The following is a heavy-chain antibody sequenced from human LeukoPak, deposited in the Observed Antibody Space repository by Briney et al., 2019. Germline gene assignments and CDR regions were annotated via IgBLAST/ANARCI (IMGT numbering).Heavy chain of an antibody. V-gene: IGHV4-4*07. CDR2: IYTSGST. D-gene: IGHD1-14*01. Sequence: SETLSLTCTVSGGSISSYYWSWIRRPAGKGLEWIGRIYTSGSTNYNPSLKSRVTMSVDTSKNQFSLKLSSVTAADTAVYYCASLSTRTYYYGMDVWGQGTTVTVSS. CDR3: ASLSTRTYYYGMDV. CDR1: GGSISSYY. J-gene: IGHJ6*02.